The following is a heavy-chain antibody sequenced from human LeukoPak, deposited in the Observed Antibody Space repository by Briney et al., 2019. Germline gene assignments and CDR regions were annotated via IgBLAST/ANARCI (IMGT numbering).Heavy chain of an antibody. D-gene: IGHD6-13*01. V-gene: IGHV3-30*04. CDR1: GIISNTYA. CDR3: AKGELHISSCSFDY. J-gene: IGHJ4*03. CDR2: ISFDGSNT. Sequence: GGSLRLSCATSGIISNTYAMHWVRQAPGKGLEWVALISFDGSNTYYADSVKGRFTISRDNSKNTLYLQMNSLRAEDTAVYYCAKGELHISSCSFDYWGQGALVTVSS.